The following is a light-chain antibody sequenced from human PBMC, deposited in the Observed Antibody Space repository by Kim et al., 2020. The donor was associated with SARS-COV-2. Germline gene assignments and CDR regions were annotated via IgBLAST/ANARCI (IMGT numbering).Light chain of an antibody. J-gene: IGLJ3*02. V-gene: IGLV3-21*04. CDR3: QVWDSSSDHPV. CDR2: YDS. Sequence: PGKTGRITGGGNTIGIKSVPWYQQKPGQAPVLVIYYDSERPSGIPERFSGSNSGNTATLTISRVEAGDEADYYCQVWDSSSDHPVFGGGTQLTVL. CDR1: TIGIKS.